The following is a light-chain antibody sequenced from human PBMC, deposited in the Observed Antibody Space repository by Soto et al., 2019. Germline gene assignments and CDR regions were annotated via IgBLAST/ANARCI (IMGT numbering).Light chain of an antibody. CDR1: QSVSGW. Sequence: IQMSQSPSTLSSSVGDTVTFTCRASQSVSGWLAWYQQKPGEAPKLLIYKASSLESGVPSRFSGSGSGTEFTLTISSLQPDDFATYYCQQYNSYSQTFGQGTKVDI. CDR2: KAS. V-gene: IGKV1-5*03. CDR3: QQYNSYSQT. J-gene: IGKJ1*01.